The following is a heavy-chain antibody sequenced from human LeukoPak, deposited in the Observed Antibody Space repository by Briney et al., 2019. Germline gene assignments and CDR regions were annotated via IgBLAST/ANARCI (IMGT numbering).Heavy chain of an antibody. CDR3: ARHPGSTSGVCPRCYFDY. CDR1: GGSFSGYY. CDR2: INHSGST. Sequence: SETLSLTCAVYGGSFSGYYWSWIRQPPGKGLEWIGEINHSGSTNYNPSLKSRVTISVDTSKNQFSLKLSSVTAADTAVYYCARHPGSTSGVCPRCYFDYWGQGTLVTVSS. D-gene: IGHD2-8*01. V-gene: IGHV4-34*01. J-gene: IGHJ4*02.